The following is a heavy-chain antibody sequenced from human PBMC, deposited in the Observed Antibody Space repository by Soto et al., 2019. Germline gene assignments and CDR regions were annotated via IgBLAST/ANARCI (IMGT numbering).Heavy chain of an antibody. V-gene: IGHV1-18*04. Sequence: QVQLVQSGAEVKKPGASVKVSCKASGYTLSSYGISWVRQAPGQGLEWMGWISAYNGHTKYTEKLQGRATMTTDTSTTTVYMELRSLRSDDTGVYYCARHPACHDSGGYYFVDYWGQGTLVTVSS. D-gene: IGHD3-22*01. CDR3: ARHPACHDSGGYYFVDY. CDR1: GYTLSSYG. CDR2: ISAYNGHT. J-gene: IGHJ4*02.